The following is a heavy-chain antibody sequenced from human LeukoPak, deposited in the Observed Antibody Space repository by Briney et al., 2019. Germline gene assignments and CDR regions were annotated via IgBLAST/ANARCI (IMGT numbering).Heavy chain of an antibody. J-gene: IGHJ4*01. Sequence: SETLSLTCTVSGDSINRSPYYWGWVRQPPGKGLEWIGSIYYIGSTHYNPSLKRRLTISVDTSKNQFSLRLTSVTAADTALYFCARDDTYFYDSSGRGFDFWGHGTLVTVSS. CDR3: ARDDTYFYDSSGRGFDF. CDR1: GDSINRSPYY. V-gene: IGHV4-39*07. CDR2: IYYIGST. D-gene: IGHD3-22*01.